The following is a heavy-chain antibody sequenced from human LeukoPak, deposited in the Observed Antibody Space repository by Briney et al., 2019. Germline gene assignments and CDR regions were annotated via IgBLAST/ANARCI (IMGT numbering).Heavy chain of an antibody. D-gene: IGHD3-22*01. Sequence: GGSLRLSCAASGFTFDDYAMHWVRQAPGKGLEWVSGISWNSGSIGYADSVKGRFTISRDNAKNSLYLQMNSLRAEDTALYYCAKGRSGYLVDYWAREPWSPSPQ. CDR3: AKGRSGYLVDY. CDR1: GFTFDDYA. V-gene: IGHV3-9*01. CDR2: ISWNSGSI. J-gene: IGHJ4*02.